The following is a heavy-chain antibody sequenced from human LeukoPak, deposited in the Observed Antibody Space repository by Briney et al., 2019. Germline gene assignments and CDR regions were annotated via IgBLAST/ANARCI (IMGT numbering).Heavy chain of an antibody. J-gene: IGHJ4*02. Sequence: GASVKVSCKASGYTFTSYGISWVRQAPGQGLEWMGGIIPIFGTANYAQKFQGRVTITADESTSTAYMELSSLRSEDTAVYYCAILDDKYGIRNTHFDYWGQGTLVTVSS. CDR3: AILDDKYGIRNTHFDY. CDR1: GYTFTSYG. D-gene: IGHD1-14*01. V-gene: IGHV1-69*13. CDR2: IIPIFGTA.